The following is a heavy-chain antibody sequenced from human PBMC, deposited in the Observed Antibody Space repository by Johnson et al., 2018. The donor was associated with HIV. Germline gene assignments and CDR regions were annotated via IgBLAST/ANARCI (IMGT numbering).Heavy chain of an antibody. J-gene: IGHJ3*02. CDR2: ISSSGSTI. V-gene: IGHV3-11*04. CDR1: GFTFSDYY. D-gene: IGHD6-13*01. Sequence: VQLVESGGGLVKPGGSLRLSCAASGFTFSDYYMSWIRQAPGKGLEWVSYISSSGSTIYYADSVKGRFTISRDNAKNSLYLQMNSLGAEDTAVYYCASPATQQLVPVDAFDIWGQGTMVTVSS. CDR3: ASPATQQLVPVDAFDI.